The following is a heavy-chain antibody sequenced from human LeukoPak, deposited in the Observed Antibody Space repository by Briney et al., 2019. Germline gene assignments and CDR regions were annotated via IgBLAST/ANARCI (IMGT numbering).Heavy chain of an antibody. CDR3: ARGVTWERDRQTGCYFDY. V-gene: IGHV4-59*01. Sequence: SETLSPTCTVSGGSISSYYWSWIRQPPGKGLEWIGYIYYSGSTNYNPSLKSRVTISVDTSKNQFSLKLSSVTAADTAVYYCARGVTWERDRQTGCYFDYWGQGTLVTVSS. CDR2: IYYSGST. CDR1: GGSISSYY. D-gene: IGHD1-26*01. J-gene: IGHJ4*02.